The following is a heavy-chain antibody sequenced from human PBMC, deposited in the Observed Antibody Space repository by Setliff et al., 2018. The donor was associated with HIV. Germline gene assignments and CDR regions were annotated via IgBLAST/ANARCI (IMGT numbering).Heavy chain of an antibody. V-gene: IGHV3-48*01. J-gene: IGHJ3*02. Sequence: GESLKISCAASGFTFSSYSMTWVRQAPGKRLEWVSHISSSSTTLNYADSVKGRFTISRDNSKNILYLQMNSLRADDTAVCYCAREAVWSDAFDIWGQGTMVTVSS. D-gene: IGHD1-1*01. CDR1: GFTFSSYS. CDR3: AREAVWSDAFDI. CDR2: ISSSSTTL.